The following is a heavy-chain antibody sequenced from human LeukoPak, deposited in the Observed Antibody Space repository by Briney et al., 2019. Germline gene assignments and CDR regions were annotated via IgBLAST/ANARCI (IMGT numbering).Heavy chain of an antibody. V-gene: IGHV3-48*03. CDR1: GFTFSSYE. CDR3: ARDRFYIPDV. Sequence: GGSLRLSCAASGFTFSSYEMNWVRQAPGKGLEWVSYISSSGSTIYYADSVKGRFTISRDNAKNTVYLQMNSLRPEDTAVYYCARDRFYIPDVWGKGTTVTVSS. CDR2: ISSSGSTI. D-gene: IGHD3-10*01. J-gene: IGHJ6*04.